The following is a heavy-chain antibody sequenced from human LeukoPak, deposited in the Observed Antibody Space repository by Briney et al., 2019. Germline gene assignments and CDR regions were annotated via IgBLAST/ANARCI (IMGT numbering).Heavy chain of an antibody. CDR3: ASTVLSFDYYYYMDV. D-gene: IGHD4-11*01. CDR1: GYTFTSYG. V-gene: IGHV1-18*01. CDR2: ISAYNGNT. J-gene: IGHJ6*03. Sequence: ASVKVSCKASGYTFTSYGISWVRQAPGQGLEWMGWISAYNGNTNYAQKLQGRVTMTTDTSTSTAYMELRSLRSDDTAVYYCASTVLSFDYYYYMDVWGKGTTVTVSS.